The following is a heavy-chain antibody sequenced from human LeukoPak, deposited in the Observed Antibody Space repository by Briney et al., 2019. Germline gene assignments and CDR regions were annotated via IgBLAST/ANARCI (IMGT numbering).Heavy chain of an antibody. J-gene: IGHJ4*02. D-gene: IGHD3-22*01. CDR3: ARDLYFHDSSGYYYGVDY. CDR2: IWYDGSNK. CDR1: GFIFSRYG. V-gene: IGHV3-33*01. Sequence: GGSLRLSCAASGFIFSRYGLHWVRQAPGKGLEWVATIWYDGSNKYYADSVKGRFTISRDNSRNTLYLEMNSLRAEDTAVYYCARDLYFHDSSGYYYGVDYWGQGTLVTVSS.